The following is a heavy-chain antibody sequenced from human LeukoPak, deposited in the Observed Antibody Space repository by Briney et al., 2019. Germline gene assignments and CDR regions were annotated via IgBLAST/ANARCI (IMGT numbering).Heavy chain of an antibody. J-gene: IGHJ4*02. CDR1: GYTFTSYD. CDR3: AREGVAGTGLDY. D-gene: IGHD6-13*01. Sequence: GASVKVSCKASGYTFTSYDINWVRQATGQGLEWMGIIDPSGGTSYAQKLQGRITMTRDTSTSTLYMELSSLRSEDTAVYYCAREGVAGTGLDYWGQGTLVTVSS. V-gene: IGHV1-46*01. CDR2: IDPSGGT.